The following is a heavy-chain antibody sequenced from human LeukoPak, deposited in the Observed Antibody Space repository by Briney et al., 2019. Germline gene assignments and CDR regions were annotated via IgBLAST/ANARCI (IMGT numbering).Heavy chain of an antibody. CDR1: GGTISSGDYY. CDR2: IYYSGST. V-gene: IGHV4-30-4*01. J-gene: IGHJ4*02. CDR3: ARVYYYDNSGYGKDYFDY. Sequence: PSETLSLTCTVSGGTISSGDYYWSWIRQPPGKGLEWIGYIYYSGSTYYNPSLKSRVTISVDTSKNQFSLKLSSVTAADTAVYYCARVYYYDNSGYGKDYFDYWGQGTLVTVSS. D-gene: IGHD3-22*01.